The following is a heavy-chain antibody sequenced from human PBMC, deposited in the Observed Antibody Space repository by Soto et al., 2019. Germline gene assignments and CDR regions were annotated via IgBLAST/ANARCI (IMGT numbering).Heavy chain of an antibody. CDR3: ARGRPYYLDY. Sequence: GGSLRLSCAASGFTFSGYSMNWVRQAPGKGLEWVSYISISSSTIYYADSVKGRFTISRDNAKNSLYLQMDSPRAEDTAVYYCARGRPYYLDYWGQGTLVTVSS. V-gene: IGHV3-48*01. J-gene: IGHJ4*02. CDR1: GFTFSGYS. CDR2: ISISSSTI.